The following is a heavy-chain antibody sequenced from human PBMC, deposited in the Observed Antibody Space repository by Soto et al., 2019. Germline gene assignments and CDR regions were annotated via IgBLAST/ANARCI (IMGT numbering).Heavy chain of an antibody. CDR1: GFTFSNGW. CDR2: IKTNIGGGRI. J-gene: IGHJ6*02. Sequence: GGSLRLSCEGSGFTFSNGWMTWVRQAPGKGLEWVGRIKTNIGGGRIDYAAPVKGRFTISRDDSKNTLYLQMNSLKTEDTGVYYCTTNSVTDFYYYGMEVWGLGTTVTVSS. CDR3: TTNSVTDFYYYGMEV. V-gene: IGHV3-15*01.